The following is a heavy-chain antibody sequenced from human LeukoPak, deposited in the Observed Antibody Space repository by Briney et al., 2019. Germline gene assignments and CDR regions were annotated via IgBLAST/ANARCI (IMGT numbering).Heavy chain of an antibody. CDR2: INHSGST. V-gene: IGHV4-34*01. Sequence: SETLSLTCAVYGGSFSGYYWSWIRQPPGKGLEWIGEINHSGSTNYNPSLKSRVTISVDTSKNQFSLKLSSVTAADTAVYYCAITPGIAAAGTHNWFDPWGQGTLVTVSS. J-gene: IGHJ5*02. D-gene: IGHD6-13*01. CDR1: GGSFSGYY. CDR3: AITPGIAAAGTHNWFDP.